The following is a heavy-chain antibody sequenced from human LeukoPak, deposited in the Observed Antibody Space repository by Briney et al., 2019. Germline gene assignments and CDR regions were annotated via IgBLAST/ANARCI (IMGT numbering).Heavy chain of an antibody. CDR3: ARARLYYDFWSGYHRVFDY. D-gene: IGHD3-3*01. V-gene: IGHV4-34*01. CDR2: INHSGST. J-gene: IGHJ4*02. CDR1: GYSISSGYY. Sequence: SETLSLTCAVSGYSISSGYYWSWIRQPPGKGLEWIGEINHSGSTNYNPSLKSRVTVSVDTSKNQFSLKLSSVTAADTAVYYCARARLYYDFWSGYHRVFDYWGQGTLVTVSS.